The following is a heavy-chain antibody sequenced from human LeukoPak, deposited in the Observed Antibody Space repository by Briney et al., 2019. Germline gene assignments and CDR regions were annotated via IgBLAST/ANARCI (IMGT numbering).Heavy chain of an antibody. V-gene: IGHV4-59*01. CDR1: SGSISSDY. D-gene: IGHD6-13*01. J-gene: IGHJ5*02. CDR2: IYYTGNT. CDR3: ASAGIAAAGLWFDP. Sequence: SETLSLTCSVSSGSISSDYWSWIRQPPGKGLEWIGYIYYTGNTKYNPSLKSRVTISLETSKKQFSLKLSSVTAADTAVYYCASAGIAAAGLWFDPWGQGTLVTVSS.